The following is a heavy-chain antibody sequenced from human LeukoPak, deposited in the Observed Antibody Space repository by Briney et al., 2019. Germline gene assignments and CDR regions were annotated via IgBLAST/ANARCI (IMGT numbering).Heavy chain of an antibody. V-gene: IGHV1-3*01. D-gene: IGHD2-15*01. CDR1: GYTFTNNA. CDR2: MNAANGNT. J-gene: IGHJ6*03. CDR3: ARGRGTSGSNRDFYFYYYMDV. Sequence: ASVKVSCKASGYTFTNNAIHWLRQAPGQRPEWMGWMNAANGNTKYSQKFQGRITLIRDTSAATAYMELSSLRHDDLAVYYCARGRGTSGSNRDFYFYYYMDVWGKGTTVTVSS.